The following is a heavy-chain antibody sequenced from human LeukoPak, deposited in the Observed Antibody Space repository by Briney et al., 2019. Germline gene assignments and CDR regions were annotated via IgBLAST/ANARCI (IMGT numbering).Heavy chain of an antibody. CDR1: GGSFSGYY. Sequence: PSETLSLTCAVYGGSFSGYYWSWIRQPPGKGLEWIGEINHSGSTNYNPSLKSRVTISVDTSKNQFSLKLSSVTAADTAVYYCAREDLTTVTTGLDYWGQGTLVTVSS. J-gene: IGHJ4*02. V-gene: IGHV4-34*01. CDR2: INHSGST. D-gene: IGHD4-17*01. CDR3: AREDLTTVTTGLDY.